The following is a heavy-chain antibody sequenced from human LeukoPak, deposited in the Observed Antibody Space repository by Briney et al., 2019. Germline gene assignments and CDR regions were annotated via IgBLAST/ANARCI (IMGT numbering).Heavy chain of an antibody. Sequence: SETLSLTCAVYGGSFSGYYWSWIRQPPGKGLEWIGEINHSGSTNYNPSLKSRVTISVDTSKNQSSLKLSSVTAADTAVYYCARINRSPYSSGWYPGGAFDIWGQGTMVTVSS. D-gene: IGHD6-19*01. CDR1: GGSFSGYY. CDR2: INHSGST. V-gene: IGHV4-34*01. CDR3: ARINRSPYSSGWYPGGAFDI. J-gene: IGHJ3*02.